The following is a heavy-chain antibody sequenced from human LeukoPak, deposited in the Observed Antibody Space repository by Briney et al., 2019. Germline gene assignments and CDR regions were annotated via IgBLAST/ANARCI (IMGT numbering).Heavy chain of an antibody. CDR3: AKAPKIPVVSTPYFFHY. V-gene: IGHV3-23*01. CDR2: ISGSGGSI. J-gene: IGHJ4*02. CDR1: GLTFSSPG. Sequence: GGSLRLSCAASGLTFSSPGMSWVRQAPGKGLEWVSTISGSGGSIYYADSVKGRFTISRDNSKNTLYLQMNSLRAEDTAVYYCAKAPKIPVVSTPYFFHYWGQGTLVTVSS. D-gene: IGHD3-22*01.